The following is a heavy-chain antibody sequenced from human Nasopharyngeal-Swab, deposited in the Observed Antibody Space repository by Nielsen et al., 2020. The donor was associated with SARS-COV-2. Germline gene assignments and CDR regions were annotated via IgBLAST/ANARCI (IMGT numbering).Heavy chain of an antibody. Sequence: WIRQPPGKGLEWIGYIYYSGSTYYNSSLKSRVTISVDTSKNQFSLKLSSVTAADTAVYYCARDYYDSSGYYGGFDPWGQGTLVTVS. V-gene: IGHV4-30-4*01. CDR2: IYYSGST. D-gene: IGHD3-22*01. J-gene: IGHJ5*02. CDR3: ARDYYDSSGYYGGFDP.